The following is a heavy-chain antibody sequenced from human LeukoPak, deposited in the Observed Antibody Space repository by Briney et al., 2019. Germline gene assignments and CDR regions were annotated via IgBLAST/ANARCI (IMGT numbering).Heavy chain of an antibody. CDR3: ATDSSGYNQF. Sequence: GASVKVSCKASGYTFTGYYKHWVRQAPGQGLEWMGWINPNSGGTNYAQKFQGRVTMTRDTSISTAYMELSRLRSDDTAVYYCATDSSGYNQFWGQGTLVTVSS. CDR1: GYTFTGYY. V-gene: IGHV1-2*02. J-gene: IGHJ4*02. D-gene: IGHD3-22*01. CDR2: INPNSGGT.